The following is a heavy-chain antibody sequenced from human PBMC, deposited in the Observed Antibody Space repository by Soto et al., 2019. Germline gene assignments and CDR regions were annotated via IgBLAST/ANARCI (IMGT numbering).Heavy chain of an antibody. CDR2: ISSSGSTI. CDR1: GFTFSSYE. CDR3: AAETEDAFDI. V-gene: IGHV3-48*03. J-gene: IGHJ3*02. Sequence: GGSLRLSCAASGFTFSSYEMNWVRQAPGKGLEWVSYISSSGSTIYYADSVKGRFTISRDNAKNSLYLQMNSLRAEDTAVYYCAAETEDAFDIWGQGPMVTVSS.